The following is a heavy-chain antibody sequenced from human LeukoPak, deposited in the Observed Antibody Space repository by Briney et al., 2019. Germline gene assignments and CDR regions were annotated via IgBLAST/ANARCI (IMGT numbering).Heavy chain of an antibody. Sequence: PSETLSLTRAVYGGSFSGYYWSWIRQPPGKGLEWIGEINHSGSTNYNPSLKSRVTISVDTSKNQFSLKLSSVTAADTAVYYCARGRRYSSSWRLFDPWGQGTLVTVSS. CDR3: ARGRRYSSSWRLFDP. V-gene: IGHV4-34*01. D-gene: IGHD6-13*01. J-gene: IGHJ5*02. CDR1: GGSFSGYY. CDR2: INHSGST.